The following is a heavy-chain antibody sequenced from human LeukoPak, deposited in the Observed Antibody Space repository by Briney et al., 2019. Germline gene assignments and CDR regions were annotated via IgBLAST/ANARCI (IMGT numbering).Heavy chain of an antibody. CDR1: GGSFSGYY. CDR3: AREVVVAARAMRGHVWFDP. CDR2: INHSGST. Sequence: SETLSLTCAVYGGSFSGYYWSWIRQPPGKGLEWIGEINHSGSTNYNPSLKSRVTISVDTSKNQFSLKLSSVTAADTAVYYCAREVVVAARAMRGHVWFDPWGQGTLVTVSS. J-gene: IGHJ5*02. D-gene: IGHD2-15*01. V-gene: IGHV4-34*01.